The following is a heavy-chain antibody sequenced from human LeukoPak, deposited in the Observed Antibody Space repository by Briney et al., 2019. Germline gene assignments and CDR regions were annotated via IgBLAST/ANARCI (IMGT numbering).Heavy chain of an antibody. V-gene: IGHV4-31*03. D-gene: IGHD3-3*01. CDR1: GGSISSGGYY. CDR2: IYYSGST. Sequence: SQTLSLTCTVSGGSISSGGYYWSWIRQHPGKGLEWIGYIYYSGSTYYNPSLKSRVTISVDTSKNQFSLKLSSVTAADTAVFYCATYYDFWSGCFDYWGQGTLVTVSS. CDR3: ATYYDFWSGCFDY. J-gene: IGHJ4*02.